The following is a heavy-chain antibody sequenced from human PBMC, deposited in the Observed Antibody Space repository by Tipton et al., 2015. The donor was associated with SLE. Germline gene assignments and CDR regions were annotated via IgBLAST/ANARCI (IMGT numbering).Heavy chain of an antibody. CDR2: IYYSGST. CDR1: GGSISSSSYY. J-gene: IGHJ4*02. CDR3: ARDPDIAAAPR. V-gene: IGHV4-39*07. Sequence: PGLVKPSETLSLTCTVSGGSISSSSYYWGWIRQPPGKGLEWIGSIYYSGSTYYNPSLKSRVTISVDTSKNQFSLKLSSVTAADTAVYYCARDPDIAAAPRWGQGTLVTVSS. D-gene: IGHD6-13*01.